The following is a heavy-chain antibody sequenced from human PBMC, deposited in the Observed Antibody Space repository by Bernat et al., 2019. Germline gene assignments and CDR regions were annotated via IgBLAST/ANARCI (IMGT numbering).Heavy chain of an antibody. D-gene: IGHD2-8*01. CDR3: ASLRCSADKCYDS. Sequence: EVQLVESGGGLVQPGGSLRLSCAASGITFSLFSMHWVRQVPGKGLVFITRLNGDGSNATYADSVTSRFTIYRDNAKNTLYQQMNSLRAEDTAVYYCASLRCSADKCYDSWGQGTLVTVSS. CDR1: GITFSLFS. CDR2: LNGDGSNA. J-gene: IGHJ4*02. V-gene: IGHV3-74*01.